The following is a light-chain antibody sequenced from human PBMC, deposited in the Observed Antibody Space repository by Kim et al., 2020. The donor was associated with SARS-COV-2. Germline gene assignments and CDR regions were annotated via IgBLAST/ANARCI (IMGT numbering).Light chain of an antibody. J-gene: IGKJ4*02. CDR3: QQYYRTPPT. Sequence: AAINCQSSQSVFHSSHIKTYFALYQHKAGQPPKLLFYWASTRESGVPDRFSASGSGTDFTLTISSLQAEDVAVYYCQQYYRTPPTFGGGTKVDIK. V-gene: IGKV4-1*01. CDR1: QSVFHSSHIKTY. CDR2: WAS.